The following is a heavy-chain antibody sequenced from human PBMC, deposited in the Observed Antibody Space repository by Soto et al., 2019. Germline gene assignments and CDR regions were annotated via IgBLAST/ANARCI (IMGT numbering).Heavy chain of an antibody. CDR1: GFTFVSYE. CDR3: ARDPSYYDSSGYYQQDAFDI. D-gene: IGHD3-22*01. J-gene: IGHJ3*02. Sequence: PWGSLRLSCAASGFTFVSYEIGFVRHSPLKWREWVSYISSSGSTIYYADSVKGRFTISRDNAKNSLYLQMNSLRAEDTAVYYCARDPSYYDSSGYYQQDAFDIWGQGTMVTVSS. CDR2: ISSSGSTI. V-gene: IGHV3-48*03.